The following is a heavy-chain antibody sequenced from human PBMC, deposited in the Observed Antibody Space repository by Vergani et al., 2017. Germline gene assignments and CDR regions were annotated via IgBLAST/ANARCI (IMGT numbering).Heavy chain of an antibody. CDR1: GGSISSYY. D-gene: IGHD3/OR15-3a*01. CDR3: ARDRLLSFDGMDV. J-gene: IGHJ6*02. V-gene: IGHV4-59*01. Sequence: QVQLQESGPGLEKPSETLSLTCTVSGGSISSYYWSWIRQPPGKGLEWIGYIYYSGSTNYNPSLKSRVTISVDTSKNQFALKLSSVTAADTAVYYCARDRLLSFDGMDVWGQGTTVTVSS. CDR2: IYYSGST.